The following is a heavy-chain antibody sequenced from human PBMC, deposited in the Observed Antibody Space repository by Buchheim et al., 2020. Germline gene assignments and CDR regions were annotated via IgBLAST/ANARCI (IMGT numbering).Heavy chain of an antibody. CDR3: ARESPSWDIVATWRDGFFDY. J-gene: IGHJ4*02. D-gene: IGHD5-12*01. V-gene: IGHV1-2*04. CDR2: INPHSGGT. Sequence: QVQLVQSGAEVKEPGASVKVSCKASGYTFNDYYMHWVRQAPGQGLEWMGWINPHSGGTNYAQKFQGWVTMTRDTSISTAYMELSRLRSDDTAVYYCARESPSWDIVATWRDGFFDYWGQGTL. CDR1: GYTFNDYY.